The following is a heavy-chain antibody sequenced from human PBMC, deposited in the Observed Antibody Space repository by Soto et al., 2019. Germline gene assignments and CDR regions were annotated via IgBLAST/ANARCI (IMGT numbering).Heavy chain of an antibody. CDR1: GYTFTGYY. Sequence: GASVKVSRKASGYTFTGYYMHWVRQAPGQGLEWMGWINPNSGGTNYAQKFQGWVTMTRDTSISTAYMELSRLRSDDTAVYYCARAISRAARPWVSAFDIWGQGTMVTVSS. D-gene: IGHD6-6*01. J-gene: IGHJ3*02. CDR3: ARAISRAARPWVSAFDI. CDR2: INPNSGGT. V-gene: IGHV1-2*04.